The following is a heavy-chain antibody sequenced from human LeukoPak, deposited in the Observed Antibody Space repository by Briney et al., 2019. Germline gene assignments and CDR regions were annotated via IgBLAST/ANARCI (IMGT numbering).Heavy chain of an antibody. CDR3: ARDSALVGYCSGTSCYESY. CDR1: GGTFSSYA. Sequence: SVKVSCKASGGTFSSYAISWVRQAPGQGLEWMGGIIPIFGTANYAQKFQGRVTITADESTSTAYMELSSLRSEDTAVYYCARDSALVGYCSGTSCYESYWGRGTLVTVSS. D-gene: IGHD2-2*01. V-gene: IGHV1-69*13. CDR2: IIPIFGTA. J-gene: IGHJ4*02.